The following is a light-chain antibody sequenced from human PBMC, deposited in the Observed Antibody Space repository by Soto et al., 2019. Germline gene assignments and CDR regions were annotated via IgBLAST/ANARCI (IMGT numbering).Light chain of an antibody. CDR3: SSYVRSSSSWV. CDR2: EVS. V-gene: IGLV2-8*01. J-gene: IGLJ3*02. Sequence: QSALTQPPSASGSPGQSVTIPCTGTYSDIGAYNYVSWYQQRPGEAPKLIIYEVSKRPSGVPDRFSGSKSGNTASLTVSGLQAEDEGDYYCSSYVRSSSSWVFGGGTKLTVL. CDR1: YSDIGAYNY.